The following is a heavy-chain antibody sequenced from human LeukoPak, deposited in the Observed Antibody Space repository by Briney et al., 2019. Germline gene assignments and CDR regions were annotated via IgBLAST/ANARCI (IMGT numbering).Heavy chain of an antibody. CDR2: ISGSGGST. CDR3: AKDPIYYDSSGYNKRLNGFDY. J-gene: IGHJ4*02. D-gene: IGHD3-22*01. Sequence: GGSLRLSCAASGFSFSSYAMSWVRQAPGKGLEWVSAISGSGGSTYYADSVKGRFTISRDNSKNTLYLQMNSLRAEDTAVYYCAKDPIYYDSSGYNKRLNGFDYWGQGTLVTVSS. CDR1: GFSFSSYA. V-gene: IGHV3-23*01.